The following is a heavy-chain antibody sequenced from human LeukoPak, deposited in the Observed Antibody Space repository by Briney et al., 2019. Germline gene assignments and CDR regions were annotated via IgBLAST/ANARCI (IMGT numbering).Heavy chain of an antibody. D-gene: IGHD6-13*01. V-gene: IGHV4-59*08. CDR3: ARRGYSSTWGLDY. CDR1: GGSISYYY. CDR2: TYYSGST. J-gene: IGHJ4*02. Sequence: SETLSLTCTVSGGSISYYYWSWIRQPPGKGLEWIGYTYYSGSTNYNPSLKSRVTISVDTSKNQFSLKLSSVTAADTAVYYCARRGYSSTWGLDYWGQGTLVTVSS.